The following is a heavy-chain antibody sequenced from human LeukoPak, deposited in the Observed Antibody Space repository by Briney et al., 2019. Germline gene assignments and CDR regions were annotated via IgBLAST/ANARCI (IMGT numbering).Heavy chain of an antibody. Sequence: SVKVSCKASGYTFTSNGISWVRQAPGQGLEWMGWISAYNGNTNYAQKLQGRVTMTTDTSTSTAYMELKSLRSDHTAVYYCARDTPYSSSSLDYWGQGALVTVSS. V-gene: IGHV1-18*01. D-gene: IGHD6-6*01. J-gene: IGHJ4*02. CDR1: GYTFTSNG. CDR2: ISAYNGNT. CDR3: ARDTPYSSSSLDY.